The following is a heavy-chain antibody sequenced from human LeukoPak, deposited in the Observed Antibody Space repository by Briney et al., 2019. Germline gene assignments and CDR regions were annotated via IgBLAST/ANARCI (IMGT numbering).Heavy chain of an antibody. D-gene: IGHD6-19*01. J-gene: IGHJ4*02. Sequence: ASVKVSCKASGYTFTGYYMHWVRQAPGQGLEWMGWINPNSGGTNYAQKFQGWVTMTRDTSISTAYMELSRLRSDDTAVYYCARGTKTSMYSSGCHDYWGQGTLVTVSS. V-gene: IGHV1-2*04. CDR2: INPNSGGT. CDR1: GYTFTGYY. CDR3: ARGTKTSMYSSGCHDY.